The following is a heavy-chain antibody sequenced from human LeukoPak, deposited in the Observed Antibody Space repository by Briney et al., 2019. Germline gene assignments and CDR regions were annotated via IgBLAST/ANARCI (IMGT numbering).Heavy chain of an antibody. CDR1: GFIVSSNY. D-gene: IGHD3-22*01. J-gene: IGHJ4*02. CDR2: LCPGGGT. V-gene: IGHV3-53*01. Sequence: GGSLRLSCAASGFIVSSNYMTWVRQAPGKGLEWVSVLCPGGGTYYPDSVKGRFTISRDNSKNTLYLQMNSLRAEDTAVYYCAKGAYYDLWGQGTLVTVSS. CDR3: AKGAYYDL.